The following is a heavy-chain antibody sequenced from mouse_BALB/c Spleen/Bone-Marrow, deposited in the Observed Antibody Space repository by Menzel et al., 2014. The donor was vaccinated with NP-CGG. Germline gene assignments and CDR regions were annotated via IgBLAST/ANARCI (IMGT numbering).Heavy chain of an antibody. D-gene: IGHD2-13*01. CDR3: TREGDSPFAY. Sequence: VKLVESGAELVKPGASVKLSCKASGYTFTSYYMYWVKQRPGPGLEWIGEINPSNGGTNFNGKFKSKATLTVDKSSSTAYMQLSSLTSEDPAVYYCTREGDSPFAYWGQGTLVTVSA. CDR2: INPSNGGT. V-gene: IGHV1S81*02. J-gene: IGHJ3*01. CDR1: GYTFTSYY.